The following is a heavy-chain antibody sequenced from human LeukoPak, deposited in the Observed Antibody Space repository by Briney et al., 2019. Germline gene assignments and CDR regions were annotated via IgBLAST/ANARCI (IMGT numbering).Heavy chain of an antibody. Sequence: PMASVKVSCKASGYTFTCYYMHWVRQAPGQGLEWMGWINPNSGGTNYAQKFQGRVTMIRDTSISTAYMELSRLRSDDTAVYYCALEQGYCSGGSCYRWFDPWGQGTLVTVSS. D-gene: IGHD2-15*01. CDR3: ALEQGYCSGGSCYRWFDP. J-gene: IGHJ5*02. CDR2: INPNSGGT. CDR1: GYTFTCYY. V-gene: IGHV1-2*02.